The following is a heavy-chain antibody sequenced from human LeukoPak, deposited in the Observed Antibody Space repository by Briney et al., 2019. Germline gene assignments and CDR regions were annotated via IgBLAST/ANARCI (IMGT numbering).Heavy chain of an antibody. V-gene: IGHV3-33*01. CDR1: GFTFSNYS. CDR2: IWNDGSNK. CDR3: ARDGRYSYGTGTFDY. D-gene: IGHD5-18*01. J-gene: IGHJ4*02. Sequence: GGSLRLSCAASGFTFSNYSMNWVRQAPGKGLEWVAVIWNDGSNKYYADSLKGRFTISRDNSKNTLYLQMNSLRAEDTAVYYCARDGRYSYGTGTFDYWGQGTLVTVSS.